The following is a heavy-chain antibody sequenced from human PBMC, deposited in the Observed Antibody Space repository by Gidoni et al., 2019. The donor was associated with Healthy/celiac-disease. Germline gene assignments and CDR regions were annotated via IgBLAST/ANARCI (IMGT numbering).Heavy chain of an antibody. D-gene: IGHD6-13*01. J-gene: IGHJ4*02. CDR2: ISGSGGST. Sequence: EVQLLESGGGLVQPGGSLRLSCAASGFTFSRYAMSWVRQAPGKGLEWVSAISGSGGSTYYADSVKGRFTISRDNSKNTLYLQMNSLRAEDTAVYYCAKDDRPIAAAGKGDLFDYWGQGTLVTVSS. CDR1: GFTFSRYA. CDR3: AKDDRPIAAAGKGDLFDY. V-gene: IGHV3-23*01.